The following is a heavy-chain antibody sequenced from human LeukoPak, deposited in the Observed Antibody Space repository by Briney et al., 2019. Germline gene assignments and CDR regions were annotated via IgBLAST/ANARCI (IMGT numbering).Heavy chain of an antibody. CDR2: INHSGST. V-gene: IGHV4-34*01. J-gene: IGHJ3*02. CDR1: GGSLSGYY. D-gene: IGHD1-20*01. CDR3: ARGSEDNWNDLLWAFDI. Sequence: SETLSLTCAVYGGSLSGYYWSWIRQPPGKGLEWIGEINHSGSTNYNPSLKSRVTISVDTSKNQFSLKLSSVTAADTAVYYCARGSEDNWNDLLWAFDIWGQGTMVTVSS.